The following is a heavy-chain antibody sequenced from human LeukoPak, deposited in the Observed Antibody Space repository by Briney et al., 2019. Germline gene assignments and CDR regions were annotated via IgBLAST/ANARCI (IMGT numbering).Heavy chain of an antibody. CDR2: INPNTGGT. V-gene: IGHV1-2*02. Sequence: ASVKVSCKASGYTFSDYYIHWVRQAPGQGLEWMGWINPNTGGTNYAQNFQGRVTMTRDTSISTAYIEVSRLRSDDSAVYYCARDPSVPADNWFDPWGQGTLVTVSS. CDR1: GYTFSDYY. CDR3: ARDPSVPADNWFDP. D-gene: IGHD6-19*01. J-gene: IGHJ5*02.